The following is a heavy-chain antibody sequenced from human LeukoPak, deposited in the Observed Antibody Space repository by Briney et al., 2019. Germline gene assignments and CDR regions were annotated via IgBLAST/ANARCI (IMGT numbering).Heavy chain of an antibody. CDR3: ARGFIAAAGTWRVSYYYYMDV. J-gene: IGHJ6*03. CDR1: GFTFSVYA. D-gene: IGHD6-13*01. CDR2: ITNSGYST. Sequence: GGSLRLSCAASGFTFSVYAMGWVRQAPGQGLEWVSTITNSGYSTFYADSVRGRFTISRDNSKYTLYLQMNSLRAEDTAVYYCARGFIAAAGTWRVSYYYYMDVWGKGTTVTVSS. V-gene: IGHV3-23*01.